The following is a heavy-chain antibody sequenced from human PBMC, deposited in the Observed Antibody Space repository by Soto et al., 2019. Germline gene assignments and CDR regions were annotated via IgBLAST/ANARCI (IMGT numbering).Heavy chain of an antibody. V-gene: IGHV3-30-3*01. D-gene: IGHD6-13*01. CDR1: GFTFSTYA. CDR3: VRALYTRAWYEY. J-gene: IGHJ4*02. Sequence: QVQLVESGGGVVQPGKSLRLSCAASGFTFSTYAMHWVRQAPGKGLEWVAVISYDGSNKYYADSVKGRFTISRDNSKNPLYLQMNSLRAEDTAVYYCVRALYTRAWYEYWGQGTLVTVSS. CDR2: ISYDGSNK.